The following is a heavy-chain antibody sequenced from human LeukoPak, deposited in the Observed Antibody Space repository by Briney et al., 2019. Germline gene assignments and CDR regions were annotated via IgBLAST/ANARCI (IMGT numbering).Heavy chain of an antibody. J-gene: IGHJ6*02. D-gene: IGHD6-13*01. V-gene: IGHV3-21*01. CDR1: GFTFSSYS. Sequence: PGGSLRLSCAASGFTFSSYSMNWVRQAPGKGLEWVSSISSSSSYIYYADSVKGRFTISRDNAKNSLYLQMNSPRAEDTAVYYCASPTIAAHPYYYYGMDVWGQGTTVTVSS. CDR3: ASPTIAAHPYYYYGMDV. CDR2: ISSSSSYI.